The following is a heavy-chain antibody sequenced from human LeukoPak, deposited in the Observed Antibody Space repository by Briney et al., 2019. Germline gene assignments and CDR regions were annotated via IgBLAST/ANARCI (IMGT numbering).Heavy chain of an antibody. J-gene: IGHJ3*02. Sequence: TSETLSLTCTVSGGSISSYYWSWIRQPAGKGLEWIGRIYTSGSTNYNPSLKSRVTMSVDTSKNQFSLKLSSVTAADTDVYYCARGYYYDSSGRDSFDIWGQGTMVTVSS. CDR1: GGSISSYY. V-gene: IGHV4-4*07. CDR3: ARGYYYDSSGRDSFDI. CDR2: IYTSGST. D-gene: IGHD3-22*01.